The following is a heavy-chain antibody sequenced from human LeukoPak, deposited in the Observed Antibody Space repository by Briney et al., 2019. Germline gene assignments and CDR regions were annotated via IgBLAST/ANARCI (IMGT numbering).Heavy chain of an antibody. CDR3: ARDPKTGELDY. J-gene: IGHJ4*02. D-gene: IGHD7-27*01. CDR1: GFTFSSYW. V-gene: IGHV3-7*01. Sequence: GGSLRLSCAASGFTFSSYWMSWVRQAPGKGLERVANIKQDGSEKYYVDSVKGRFTISRDNAKNSLYLQMNSLRAEDTAVYYCARDPKTGELDYWGQGTLVTVSS. CDR2: IKQDGSEK.